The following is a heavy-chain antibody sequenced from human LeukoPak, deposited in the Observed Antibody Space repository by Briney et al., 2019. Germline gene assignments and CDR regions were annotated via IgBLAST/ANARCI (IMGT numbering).Heavy chain of an antibody. J-gene: IGHJ4*02. V-gene: IGHV3-7*05. CDR2: IKQDGSEK. Sequence: GGSLRLSCAASGFTFSNYWMSWVRQAPGIGLEWVANIKQDGSEKYYADSVKCRFTVSRDNAKNSVHLQMINLRAEDTAVYYCARGLNWAFDYWGQGTLVTVSS. D-gene: IGHD3-16*01. CDR3: ARGLNWAFDY. CDR1: GFTFSNYW.